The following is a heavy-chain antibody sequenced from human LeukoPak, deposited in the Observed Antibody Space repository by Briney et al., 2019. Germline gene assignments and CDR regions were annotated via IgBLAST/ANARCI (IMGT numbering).Heavy chain of an antibody. CDR1: GDSISSGGYY. CDR3: ARGRRGYSYGTFDY. Sequence: PSQTLSLTCTVSGDSISSGGYYWSWIRQHPGKGLEWIGYIYYSGSTYYNPSLKSRVTISVDTSKNQFSLKLSSVTAADTAVYYCARGRRGYSYGTFDYWGQGTLVTVSS. CDR2: IYYSGST. V-gene: IGHV4-31*03. D-gene: IGHD5-18*01. J-gene: IGHJ4*02.